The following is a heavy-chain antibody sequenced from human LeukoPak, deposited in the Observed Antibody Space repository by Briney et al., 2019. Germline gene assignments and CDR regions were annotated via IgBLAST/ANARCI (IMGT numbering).Heavy chain of an antibody. Sequence: GGSLRLSCAASGFTFSSYAMHWVRQAPGKGLEWVGVISYDGSNKYYADSVKGPFTISRDNSKNTLYLQMRSLRAEDTALYYCATDSTDAFDIWGQGTMVTVSS. J-gene: IGHJ3*02. V-gene: IGHV3-30*15. CDR3: ATDSTDAFDI. CDR1: GFTFSSYA. D-gene: IGHD2-2*01. CDR2: ISYDGSNK.